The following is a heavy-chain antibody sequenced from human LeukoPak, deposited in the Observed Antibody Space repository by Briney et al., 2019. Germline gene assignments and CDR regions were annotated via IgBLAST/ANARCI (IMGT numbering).Heavy chain of an antibody. CDR3: AKASRSSGSSRPFDY. CDR2: ISGSGGNT. V-gene: IGHV3-23*01. CDR1: GFTFSGNA. D-gene: IGHD1-26*01. J-gene: IGHJ4*02. Sequence: GGSLRLSCAASGFTFSGNAISWVRQAPGKGLEWVSAISGSGGNTYYADSVKGRFTISRDNSKNTLYLLMNSLRAEDTAVYYCAKASRSSGSSRPFDYWGQGTLVTVSS.